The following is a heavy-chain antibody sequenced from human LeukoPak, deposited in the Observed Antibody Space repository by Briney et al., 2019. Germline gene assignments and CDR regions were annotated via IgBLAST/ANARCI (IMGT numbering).Heavy chain of an antibody. CDR3: ARGGPLRDFDY. D-gene: IGHD4-17*01. V-gene: IGHV4-59*01. CDR2: IYYSGST. Sequence: SETLSLTCTVSGGSISSYYWSWIRQPPGKGLEWIGYIYYSGSTNYNPSLKSRVTISVDTSKNQFSLKLSSVTAADTAVYYCARGGPLRDFDYWGQGTLVIVSS. CDR1: GGSISSYY. J-gene: IGHJ4*02.